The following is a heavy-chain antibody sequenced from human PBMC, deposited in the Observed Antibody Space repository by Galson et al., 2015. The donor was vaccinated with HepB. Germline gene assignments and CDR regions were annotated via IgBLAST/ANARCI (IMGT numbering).Heavy chain of an antibody. Sequence: SVKVSCKASGFRLTTYTITWVRQAPGRGLEWMGWISVYSGDTNYGEKVRGRVTVTTDTSTSTAYMELRSLRSDDTAVYYCARVQDDASGHDYWGQGTLVTVSS. V-gene: IGHV1-18*01. CDR2: ISVYSGDT. CDR3: ARVQDDASGHDY. J-gene: IGHJ4*02. D-gene: IGHD3-22*01. CDR1: GFRLTTYT.